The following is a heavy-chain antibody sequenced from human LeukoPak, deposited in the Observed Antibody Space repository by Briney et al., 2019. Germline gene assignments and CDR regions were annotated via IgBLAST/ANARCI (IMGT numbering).Heavy chain of an antibody. J-gene: IGHJ4*02. CDR3: ARREGYNFDY. V-gene: IGHV4-34*01. CDR1: GGSFSGYY. CDR2: INHSGST. Sequence: SETLSLTCAVYGGSFSGYYWSWIRQPPGKGLEWIGEINHSGSTNYNPSLKSRVTISVDTSKNQFSLKLSSVTAADTAVYYCARREGYNFDYWGQGTLVTVSS. D-gene: IGHD5-24*01.